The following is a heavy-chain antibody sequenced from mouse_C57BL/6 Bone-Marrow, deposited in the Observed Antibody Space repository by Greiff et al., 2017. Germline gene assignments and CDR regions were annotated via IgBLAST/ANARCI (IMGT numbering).Heavy chain of an antibody. CDR1: GYAFTNYL. D-gene: IGHD4-1*01. CDR3: ARSKNWDSWFAY. Sequence: LVESGAELVRPGTSVKVSCKASGYAFTNYLIEWVKQRPGQGLEWIGVINPGSGGTNYNEKFKGKATLTADKSSSTASMQLSSLTSEDSAVYICARSKNWDSWFAYWGQGTLVTVSA. J-gene: IGHJ3*01. CDR2: INPGSGGT. V-gene: IGHV1-54*01.